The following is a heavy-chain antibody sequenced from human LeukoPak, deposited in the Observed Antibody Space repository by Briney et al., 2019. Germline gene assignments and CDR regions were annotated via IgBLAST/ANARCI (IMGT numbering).Heavy chain of an antibody. CDR3: VRDRNSNLRLGF. Sequence: SGTLSLTCAVSAGFTNSSNWWSWVRQPPGKGLEWIGEIFHTGDANYNPSLKSRVTMSVDKSKNQFSLRLSSVTAADTAMYFCVRDRNSNLRLGFWGQGALVTVSS. CDR2: IFHTGDA. V-gene: IGHV4-4*02. J-gene: IGHJ4*02. D-gene: IGHD5-12*01. CDR1: AGFTNSSNW.